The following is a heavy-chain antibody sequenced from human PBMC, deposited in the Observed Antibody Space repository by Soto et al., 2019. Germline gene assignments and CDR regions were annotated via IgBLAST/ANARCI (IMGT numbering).Heavy chain of an antibody. D-gene: IGHD3-22*01. V-gene: IGHV3-49*03. CDR2: IRSKAYGGTT. J-gene: IGHJ1*01. Sequence: PGGSLRLSCTASGFTFGDYAMSWFRQAPGKGLEWVGFIRSKAYGGTTEYAASVKGRFTISRDDSKSIAYLQMNSLKTEDTAVYYCTRDSSGYYPEYFQHWGQGTLVTVSS. CDR1: GFTFGDYA. CDR3: TRDSSGYYPEYFQH.